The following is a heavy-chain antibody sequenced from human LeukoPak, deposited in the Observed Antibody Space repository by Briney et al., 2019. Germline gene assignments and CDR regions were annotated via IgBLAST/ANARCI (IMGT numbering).Heavy chain of an antibody. D-gene: IGHD6-13*01. CDR2: ISYDGSNK. CDR3: ASRPEPYSSSWYNVYYYYYGMDV. V-gene: IGHV3-30-3*01. J-gene: IGHJ6*02. Sequence: NPGGSLRLSCAASGFTFSSYAMHWVRQAPGKGLEWVAVISYDGSNKYYADSVKGRFTISRDNSKNTLYLQMNSLRAEDTAVYYCASRPEPYSSSWYNVYYYYYGMDVWGQGTTVTVSS. CDR1: GFTFSSYA.